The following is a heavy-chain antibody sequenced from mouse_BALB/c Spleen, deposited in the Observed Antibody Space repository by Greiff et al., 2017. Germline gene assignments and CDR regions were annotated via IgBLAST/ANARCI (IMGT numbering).Heavy chain of an antibody. J-gene: IGHJ2*01. Sequence: VQLQQSGAELAKPGASVKMSCKASGYTFTSYWMHWVKQRPGQGLEWIGYINPSTGYTEYNQKFKDKATLTADKSSSTAYMQLSSLTSEDSAVYYCARHRYVDVFDDWGQGTTLTVSS. CDR3: ARHRYVDVFDD. CDR2: INPSTGYT. D-gene: IGHD2-14*01. V-gene: IGHV1-7*01. CDR1: GYTFTSYW.